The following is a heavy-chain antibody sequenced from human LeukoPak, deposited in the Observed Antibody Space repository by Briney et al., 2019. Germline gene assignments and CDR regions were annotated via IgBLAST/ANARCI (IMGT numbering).Heavy chain of an antibody. J-gene: IGHJ6*02. Sequence: GGSLRLSCAASGFTFSSYAMNWVRQAPGKGLAWVSGISGSGDSTYYADSVKGRFTISRDNSKNTLYLQMNSLRAEDTAVYYCAKDSSSPNYYFGMDVWGQGTTVTVSS. D-gene: IGHD6-13*01. CDR1: GFTFSSYA. CDR3: AKDSSSPNYYFGMDV. CDR2: ISGSGDST. V-gene: IGHV3-23*01.